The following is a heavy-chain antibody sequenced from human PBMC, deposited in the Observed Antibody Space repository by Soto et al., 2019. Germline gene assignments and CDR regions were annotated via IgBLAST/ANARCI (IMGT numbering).Heavy chain of an antibody. V-gene: IGHV1-69*13. CDR2: IIPIFGTA. Sequence: SVKVSCKASGGTFSSYAISWVRQAPGQGLEWMGGIIPIFGTANYAQKFQGRVTITADESTSTAYMELSSLRSEDTAVYYCARDRRYGSGSYRVQKYYYYYGMDAWGQGTTVTVSS. CDR3: ARDRRYGSGSYRVQKYYYYYGMDA. CDR1: GGTFSSYA. J-gene: IGHJ6*02. D-gene: IGHD3-10*01.